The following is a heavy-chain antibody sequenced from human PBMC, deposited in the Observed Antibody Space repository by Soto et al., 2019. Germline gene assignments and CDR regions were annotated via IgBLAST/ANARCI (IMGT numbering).Heavy chain of an antibody. J-gene: IGHJ6*02. CDR3: ARDYRWGPGGMDV. CDR2: ISPYNGDT. D-gene: IGHD2-21*02. CDR1: GYSFTNYD. V-gene: IGHV1-18*01. Sequence: ASVKVSCKASGYSFTNYDISWVRQAPGQGLEWMGWISPYNGDTNYAQKLQGRVTMTTDTSTSTAYMELRSLRSDDTAVYYCARDYRWGPGGMDVWGQGTTVTVSS.